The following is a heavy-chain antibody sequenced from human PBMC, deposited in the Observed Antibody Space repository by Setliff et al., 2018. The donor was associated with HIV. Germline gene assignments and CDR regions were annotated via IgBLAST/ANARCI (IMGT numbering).Heavy chain of an antibody. Sequence: GESLKISCSASGFTFSSYWMTWVRQPPGKGLEWVANIKQDGNEEDYLDSVKGRFTISRDNAKNSLYLQMNTLRAEDSAVYYCVKSQSQWLRFDVFDLWGQGTMVTVSS. J-gene: IGHJ3*01. CDR2: IKQDGNEE. CDR3: VKSQSQWLRFDVFDL. CDR1: GFTFSSYW. D-gene: IGHD5-12*01. V-gene: IGHV3-7*05.